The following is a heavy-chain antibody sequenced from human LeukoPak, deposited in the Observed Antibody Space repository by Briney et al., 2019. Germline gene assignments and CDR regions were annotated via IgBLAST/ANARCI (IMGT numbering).Heavy chain of an antibody. D-gene: IGHD6-13*01. Sequence: PSETLSLTCTVSGGSISSGDYYWSWIRQPPGKGLEWIGYIYYSGNTNYNPSLKSRVTISVGASKNQFSLKLSSVTAADTAVYYCARDRQRYSSSWAFDYWGQGTLVTVSS. CDR3: ARDRQRYSSSWAFDY. J-gene: IGHJ4*02. CDR1: GGSISSGDYY. V-gene: IGHV4-61*08. CDR2: IYYSGNT.